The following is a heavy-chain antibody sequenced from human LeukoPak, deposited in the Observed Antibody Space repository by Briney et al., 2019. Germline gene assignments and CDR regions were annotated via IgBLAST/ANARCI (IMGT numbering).Heavy chain of an antibody. V-gene: IGHV3-23*01. CDR2: FSGSSGDST. Sequence: GGPLTLSCVASRITFRIYSMMWLPQAPGRGRVWVLGFSGSSGDSTYYAHAGEGRITNSRDNSKDTPHLQMNNLGTDDTDVYYCARDAGPPRPYYFDNWGQGTPVTLSS. CDR1: RITFRIYS. CDR3: ARDAGPPRPYYFDN. J-gene: IGHJ4*02.